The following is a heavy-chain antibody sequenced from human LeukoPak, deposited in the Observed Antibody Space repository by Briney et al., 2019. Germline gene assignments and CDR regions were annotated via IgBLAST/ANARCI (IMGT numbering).Heavy chain of an antibody. D-gene: IGHD3-3*01. Sequence: GGSLRLSCEASGFSFSTVPMSWVRQVPGKGLECVSYIIASGDSAYYADSVRGRFTISRDNSKNTLYLQMGDLRAEDSAVYYCATHILFWSGLFDSWGQGALVSVSS. J-gene: IGHJ4*02. CDR2: IIASGDSA. CDR1: GFSFSTVP. V-gene: IGHV3-23*01. CDR3: ATHILFWSGLFDS.